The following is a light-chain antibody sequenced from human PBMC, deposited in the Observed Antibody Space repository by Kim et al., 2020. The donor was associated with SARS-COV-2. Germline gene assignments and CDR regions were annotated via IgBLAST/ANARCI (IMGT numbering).Light chain of an antibody. V-gene: IGLV3-19*02. CDR1: SLRRYY. J-gene: IGLJ3*02. CDR2: GSK. Sequence: SSELTQDPAVSVALGQTVRITCPGDSLRRYYATWYQQKPGQAPVRVIYGSKNRPSGIPDRFSGSSSGNTGSLLITGAQAADEADYYCTSWHNNGDHPVFG. CDR3: TSWHNNGDHPV.